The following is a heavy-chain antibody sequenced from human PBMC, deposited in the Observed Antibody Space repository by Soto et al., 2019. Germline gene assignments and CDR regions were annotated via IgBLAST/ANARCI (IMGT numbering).Heavy chain of an antibody. Sequence: GGSLRLSXAASGFTFEDYAMHWLRQAPEKGLEWVSGINRNSGSIGYADSVKGRFTISRDNGKNSLYLQMNSLRTEDTAFYYCAKDYCSGVTCSTFNAFDLWGQGTMVTVSS. CDR2: INRNSGSI. V-gene: IGHV3-9*01. D-gene: IGHD2-15*01. CDR1: GFTFEDYA. J-gene: IGHJ3*01. CDR3: AKDYCSGVTCSTFNAFDL.